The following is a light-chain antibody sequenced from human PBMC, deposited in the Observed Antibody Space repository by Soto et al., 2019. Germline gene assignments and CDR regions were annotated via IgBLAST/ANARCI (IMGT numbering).Light chain of an antibody. CDR3: QQYSVYSWT. CDR1: QSISSW. J-gene: IGKJ1*01. CDR2: KAS. V-gene: IGKV1-5*03. Sequence: DIQMTQSPSTLSASVGDRVTITCRASQSISSWLAWYQQKPGEAPKLLIYKASSLDSGVPSRFSGSGSGTELTLPLSSLQPDDFAAYYCQQYSVYSWTFGQGTKVEIK.